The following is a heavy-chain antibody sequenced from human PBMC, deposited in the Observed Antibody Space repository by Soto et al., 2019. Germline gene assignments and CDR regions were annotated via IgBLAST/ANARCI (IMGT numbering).Heavy chain of an antibody. V-gene: IGHV4-30-2*01. CDR1: GGSLSSSAYS. D-gene: IGHD3-22*01. Sequence: SETLSLTCAVSGGSLSSSAYSWSWIRHPPGKGLEWIGFIYQSGSTYYNPSLKSRVTMSLDRPKNQFSLKLSSVTAADTAVYYCARELLFYDSDGFSWDDAFDIWGPGTMVTVSS. CDR3: ARELLFYDSDGFSWDDAFDI. J-gene: IGHJ3*02. CDR2: IYQSGST.